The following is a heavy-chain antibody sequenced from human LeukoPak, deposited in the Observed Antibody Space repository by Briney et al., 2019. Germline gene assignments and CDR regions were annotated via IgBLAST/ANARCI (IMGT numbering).Heavy chain of an antibody. J-gene: IGHJ3*02. CDR2: ISGPSSTI. CDR1: GFTFSIYS. D-gene: IGHD3/OR15-3a*01. Sequence: GGSLRLSCAASGFTFSIYSMNWVRQAPGKGLEWVSYISGPSSTIYYADSVRGRFTISRDIAKNSLYLQMNSLRVEDTAVYFRAGYRPLDEAFDIWGQGTMVTVSS. V-gene: IGHV3-48*01. CDR3: AGYRPLDEAFDI.